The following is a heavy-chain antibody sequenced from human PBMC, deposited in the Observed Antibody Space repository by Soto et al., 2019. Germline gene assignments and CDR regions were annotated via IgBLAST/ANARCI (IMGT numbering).Heavy chain of an antibody. CDR3: ARVLRFLEWSPPPYYYYGMDV. D-gene: IGHD3-3*01. V-gene: IGHV3-30-3*01. CDR1: GFTFSSYA. CDR2: ISYDGSNK. Sequence: GGSLRLSCAASGFTFSSYAMHWVRQAPGKGLEWVAVISYDGSNKYYADSVKGRFTISRDNSKNTLYLQMNSLRAEDTAVYYCARVLRFLEWSPPPYYYYGMDVWGQGTTVTVSS. J-gene: IGHJ6*02.